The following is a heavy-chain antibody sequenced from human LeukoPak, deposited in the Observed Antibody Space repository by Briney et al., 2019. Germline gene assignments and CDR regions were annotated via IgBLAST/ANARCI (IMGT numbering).Heavy chain of an antibody. CDR2: ITSSSSYI. V-gene: IGHV3-21*01. CDR1: GFTLSSYS. CDR3: AREGDGYNSPIDY. J-gene: IGHJ4*02. D-gene: IGHD5-24*01. Sequence: GGSLRLSCPATGFTLSSYSMNWVRQAPGKGLEWVSSITSSSSYIYYADSVKGRFTISRDNARNPVYLQMNSLRAEDTAVYCCAREGDGYNSPIDYWGQGTPVTVSS.